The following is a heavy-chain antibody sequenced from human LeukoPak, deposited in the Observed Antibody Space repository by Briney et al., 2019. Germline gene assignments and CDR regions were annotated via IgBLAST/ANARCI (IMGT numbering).Heavy chain of an antibody. CDR2: IYYSGST. D-gene: IGHD5-18*01. Sequence: PSETLSLTCTVSGGSISSYYWSWIRQPPGKGLEWIGYIYYSGSTNYNPSLKSRVTISVDTSKNQFSLKLSSVTAADTAVYYCARGRRDTAMIIYYYYYYMDVWGKGTTVTISS. V-gene: IGHV4-59*01. J-gene: IGHJ6*03. CDR1: GGSISSYY. CDR3: ARGRRDTAMIIYYYYYYMDV.